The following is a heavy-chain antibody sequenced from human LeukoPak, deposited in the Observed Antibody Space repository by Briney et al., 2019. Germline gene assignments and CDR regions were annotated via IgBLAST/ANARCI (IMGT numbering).Heavy chain of an antibody. D-gene: IGHD4-17*01. CDR2: KYHSGRT. CDR3: AGLTGGYGEDEFEWFDP. J-gene: IGHJ5*02. V-gene: IGHV4-59*02. Sequence: SETLSLTGTLSGGSVSNLYWGWLRHPAGKGLEWLGYKYHSGRTTSNPSRKRGATLSVHASKNQFSLKLTAVAAADTAGDYWAGLTGGYGEDEFEWFDPWGQGTLVTVSS. CDR1: GGSVSNLY.